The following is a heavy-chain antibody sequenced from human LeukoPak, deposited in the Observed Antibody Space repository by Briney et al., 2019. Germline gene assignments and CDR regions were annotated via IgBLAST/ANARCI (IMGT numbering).Heavy chain of an antibody. Sequence: ASVKVSCKASVYTFTSYGISWVRQAPGQGLEWMGCISADNGDTNYAPNLQGRVTMTTDTSTSTAYIELRSLRSDDSAVYYCARTEIAVAGTGGDYYYYYGMDVWGQGTTVTVSS. CDR3: ARTEIAVAGTGGDYYYYYGMDV. CDR1: VYTFTSYG. CDR2: ISADNGDT. J-gene: IGHJ6*02. V-gene: IGHV1-18*01. D-gene: IGHD6-13*01.